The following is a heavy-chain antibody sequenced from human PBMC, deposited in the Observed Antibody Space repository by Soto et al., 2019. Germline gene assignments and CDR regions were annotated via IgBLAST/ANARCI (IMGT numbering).Heavy chain of an antibody. V-gene: IGHV3-53*04. Sequence: TGGSLRLSCAASGFTVSSNYISWVRQAPGKGLEWVSVIYSGGSTYYADSVKGRFTISRHNSKNMLYLQMNSLRAEDTAVYYCAMVSGGGRGYDYNGAFDIWGQVTMFTVSS. CDR3: AMVSGGGRGYDYNGAFDI. CDR1: GFTVSSNY. CDR2: IYSGGST. D-gene: IGHD5-12*01. J-gene: IGHJ3*02.